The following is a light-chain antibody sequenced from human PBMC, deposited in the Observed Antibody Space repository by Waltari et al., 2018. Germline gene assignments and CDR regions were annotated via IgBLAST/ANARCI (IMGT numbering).Light chain of an antibody. CDR3: QQYYSTPWT. CDR1: QSVLYSSNNKSY. J-gene: IGKJ1*01. Sequence: DIVMTQSPDSLAVSLGERATINCKSSQSVLYSSNNKSYLAWYQHKPGQPSKLLIYWASTRESGVPDRFSGSGSGTDFTLTISSLQAEDVAVYYCQQYYSTPWTFGQGTKVEI. V-gene: IGKV4-1*01. CDR2: WAS.